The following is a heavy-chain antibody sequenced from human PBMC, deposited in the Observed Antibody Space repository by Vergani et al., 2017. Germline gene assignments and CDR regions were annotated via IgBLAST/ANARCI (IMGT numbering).Heavy chain of an antibody. V-gene: IGHV4-59*01. CDR3: ARAEYYYDSSGYFPYNWFDP. Sequence: QVQLQESGPGLVKPSETLSLTCTVSGGSISSYYWSWIRQPPGKGLEWIGYIYYSGGTNYKPSLQSRVPKSLDTSKNQFSLKLSSVTAADTAVYYCARAEYYYDSSGYFPYNWFDPWGQGTLVTVSS. CDR2: IYYSGGT. CDR1: GGSISSYY. D-gene: IGHD3-22*01. J-gene: IGHJ5*02.